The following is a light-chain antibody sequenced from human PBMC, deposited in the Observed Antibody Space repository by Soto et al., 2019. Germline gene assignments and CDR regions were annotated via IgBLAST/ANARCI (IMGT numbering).Light chain of an antibody. CDR1: QSISSW. J-gene: IGKJ5*01. V-gene: IGKV1-5*03. CDR2: KAS. CDR3: QQYNTYPIT. Sequence: DIPMTQSPSTLSASVGDRVTITCRASQSISSWLAWYQQKPGKAPNLLIYKASSLESGVPSRFSGSGSGTEFTLTINSLQPDDFATYYCQQYNTYPITFGQGTRLDIK.